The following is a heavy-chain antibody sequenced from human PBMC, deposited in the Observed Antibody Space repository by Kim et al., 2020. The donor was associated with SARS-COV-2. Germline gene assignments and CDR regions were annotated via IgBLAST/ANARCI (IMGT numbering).Heavy chain of an antibody. J-gene: IGHJ2*01. Sequence: GESLKISCKGSGYSFTSYWIGWVRQMPGKGLEWMGIIYPGDSDTRYSPSFQGQVTISADKSISTAYLQWSSLKASDTAMYYCARLHSTVTRKGYFDLWGRGTLVTVSS. CDR1: GYSFTSYW. D-gene: IGHD4-17*01. V-gene: IGHV5-51*01. CDR2: IYPGDSDT. CDR3: ARLHSTVTRKGYFDL.